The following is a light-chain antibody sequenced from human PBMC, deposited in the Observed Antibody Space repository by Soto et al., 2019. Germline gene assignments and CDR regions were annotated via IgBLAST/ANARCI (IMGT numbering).Light chain of an antibody. CDR2: EVS. V-gene: IGLV2-8*01. J-gene: IGLJ1*01. CDR1: STEFVSYNR. CDR3: NSNGGSNNFYL. Sequence: QSALTRPASVSQSPGQSVAISFSGTSTEFVSYNRASWYQQHPCKVPKLMIYEVSKRPSGVPDRCSASKSGNTAYLTDSGLQAEDDADYSRNSNGGSNNFYLFGRGTKVTV.